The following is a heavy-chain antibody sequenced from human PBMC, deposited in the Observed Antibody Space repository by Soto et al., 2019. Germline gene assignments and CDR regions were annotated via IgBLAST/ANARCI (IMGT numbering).Heavy chain of an antibody. CDR3: ARDNDRPQLGGNYYYILDV. Sequence: QVQLEQSGAEVKKPGSSVKVSCKASGGTFRNSAISWVRQAPGQGLESMGGIMPIFRTPDYAQKFQGRVTITADESTNTAYMELSGLRSDDTAVYYCARDNDRPQLGGNYYYILDVWGHGTTVTVSS. V-gene: IGHV1-69*12. CDR1: GGTFRNSA. J-gene: IGHJ6*02. D-gene: IGHD1-1*01. CDR2: IMPIFRTP.